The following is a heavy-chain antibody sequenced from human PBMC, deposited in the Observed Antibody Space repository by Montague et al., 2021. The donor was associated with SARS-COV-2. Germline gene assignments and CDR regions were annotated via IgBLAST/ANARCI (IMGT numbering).Heavy chain of an antibody. Sequence: SLRLSCAASGFTVSSNYMSWVRQAPGKGLEWVSVIYSGGSTYYADSVKGRFTISRDNSKNTLYLQMNSLRAEDTAVYYCARGGHSGSWYYYYGMDVWGQGTTVTDSS. CDR2: IYSGGST. CDR1: GFTVSSNY. CDR3: ARGGHSGSWYYYYGMDV. J-gene: IGHJ6*02. V-gene: IGHV3-53*01. D-gene: IGHD6-13*01.